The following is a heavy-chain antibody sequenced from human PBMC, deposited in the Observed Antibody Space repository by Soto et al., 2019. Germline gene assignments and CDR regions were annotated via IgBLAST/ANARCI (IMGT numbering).Heavy chain of an antibody. J-gene: IGHJ2*01. Sequence: QVQLQESGPGLVKPSETLSLTCTVSGVSMSSYYWSWMRQPPGKGLEWIGCIYNSGDTNYNPSLKSRVTISVDRSRNQLSLKLSSVTAADTAVYYCARSSGDPYWYFDLWGRGTLVTVSS. CDR3: ARSSGDPYWYFDL. CDR2: IYNSGDT. V-gene: IGHV4-59*01. D-gene: IGHD4-17*01. CDR1: GVSMSSYY.